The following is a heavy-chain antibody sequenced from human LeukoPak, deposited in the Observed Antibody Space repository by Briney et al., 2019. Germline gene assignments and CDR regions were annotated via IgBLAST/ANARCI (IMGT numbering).Heavy chain of an antibody. CDR2: IYHSGST. CDR3: ARATLWWFSHAFDI. Sequence: GSLRLSCAASGFTFSGYGMHWVRQAPGKGLECIGEIYHSGSTNYNPSLKSRVTISVDKSKNQFSLKLSSVTAADTAVYYCARATLWWFSHAFDIWGQGTMVTVSS. J-gene: IGHJ3*02. V-gene: IGHV4-4*02. CDR1: GFTFSGYG. D-gene: IGHD2-21*01.